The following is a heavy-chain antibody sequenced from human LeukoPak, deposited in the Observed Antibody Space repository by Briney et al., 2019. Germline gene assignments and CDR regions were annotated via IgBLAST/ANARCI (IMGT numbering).Heavy chain of an antibody. CDR2: ISGSGGST. Sequence: GGCLRLSCAASGFTFTTYGMSWVRQAPGKGLEWVSAISGSGGSTYYADSVKGRFTISRDNSKNTLYLQMNSLRAEDTAVYYCAKDQTLPITIFGVVISPGAFDIWGQGTMVTVSS. D-gene: IGHD3-3*01. CDR3: AKDQTLPITIFGVVISPGAFDI. CDR1: GFTFTTYG. J-gene: IGHJ3*02. V-gene: IGHV3-23*01.